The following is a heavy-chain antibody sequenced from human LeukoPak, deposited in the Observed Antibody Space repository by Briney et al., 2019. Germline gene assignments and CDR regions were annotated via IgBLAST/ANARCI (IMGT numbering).Heavy chain of an antibody. V-gene: IGHV4-4*07. J-gene: IGHJ6*02. D-gene: IGHD6-19*01. CDR1: GGSISSYY. CDR2: IYTSGST. Sequence: SETLSLTCTASGGSISSYYWSWIRQPAGKGLEWIGRIYTSGSTNYNPSLKSRVTMSVDTSKNQFSLKLSSVTAADTAVYYCARNPYPEGSGWVRNYYYGMDVWGQGTTVSVSS. CDR3: ARNPYPEGSGWVRNYYYGMDV.